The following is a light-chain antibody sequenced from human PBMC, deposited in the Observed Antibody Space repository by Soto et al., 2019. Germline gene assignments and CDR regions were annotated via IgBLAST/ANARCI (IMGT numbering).Light chain of an antibody. V-gene: IGKV1-33*01. CDR2: DAS. CDR3: QQYDNLPLT. J-gene: IGKJ4*01. Sequence: DIQMTQSPSSLSASVGDRVTITCQASQDISNYLNWYQQKPGKAPKFLIYDASNLEVGVPSRFSGSGSGTDFTFTISSLQPEDIGTYYCQQYDNLPLTFGGGTKVEIK. CDR1: QDISNY.